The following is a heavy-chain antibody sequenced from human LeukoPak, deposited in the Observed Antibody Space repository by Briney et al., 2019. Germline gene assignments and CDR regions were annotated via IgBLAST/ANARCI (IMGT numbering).Heavy chain of an antibody. Sequence: SETLSLTCAVYGGSFSGYYWSWIRQPSGKGLERIGEINHSGSTNYNPSLKSRVTISVDTSKNQFSLKLSSVTAADTAVYYCASESVAVALPDYWGQGTLVTVSS. CDR2: INHSGST. D-gene: IGHD6-19*01. V-gene: IGHV4-34*01. J-gene: IGHJ4*02. CDR1: GGSFSGYY. CDR3: ASESVAVALPDY.